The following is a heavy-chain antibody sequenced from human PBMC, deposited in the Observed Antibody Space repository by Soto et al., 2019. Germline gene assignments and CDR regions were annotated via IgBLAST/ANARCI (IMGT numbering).Heavy chain of an antibody. J-gene: IGHJ4*02. Sequence: SVKVSCKASGGTFSSYAISWVRQAPGQGLEWMGGIIPIFGTANYAQKFQGRVTITADESTSTAYMELSSLRSEDTAVYYCARGARPRSYYFDYWGQGTLVTVSS. D-gene: IGHD6-6*01. CDR1: GGTFSSYA. CDR2: IIPIFGTA. CDR3: ARGARPRSYYFDY. V-gene: IGHV1-69*13.